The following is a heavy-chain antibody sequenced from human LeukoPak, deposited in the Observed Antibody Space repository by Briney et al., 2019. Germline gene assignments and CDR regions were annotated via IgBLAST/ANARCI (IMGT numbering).Heavy chain of an antibody. CDR2: ISGSGGST. CDR1: GFTFSSYA. Sequence: PGGSLRLPCAASGFTFSSYAMSWVRQAPGKGLEWVSAISGSGGSTYYADSVKGRFTISRDNSKNTLYLQMNSLRAEDTAVYYCVRGLVSNDAFDIWGQGTMVTVSS. V-gene: IGHV3-23*01. CDR3: VRGLVSNDAFDI. J-gene: IGHJ3*02. D-gene: IGHD3/OR15-3a*01.